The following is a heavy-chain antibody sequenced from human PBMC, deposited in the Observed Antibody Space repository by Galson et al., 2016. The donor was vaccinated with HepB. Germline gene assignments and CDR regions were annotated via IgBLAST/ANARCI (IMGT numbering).Heavy chain of an antibody. Sequence: SLRLSCAASGFTFSSTWMHWVRQAPGKGLVWVSHIKSDGSRTSYADSVKGRFTSSRDNAENMLYLQMNSLTAEDTAVDYCARDHFYNLDYCGQGTLVTVSS. J-gene: IGHJ4*02. CDR1: GFTFSSTW. D-gene: IGHD2/OR15-2a*01. CDR3: ARDHFYNLDY. CDR2: IKSDGSRT. V-gene: IGHV3-74*01.